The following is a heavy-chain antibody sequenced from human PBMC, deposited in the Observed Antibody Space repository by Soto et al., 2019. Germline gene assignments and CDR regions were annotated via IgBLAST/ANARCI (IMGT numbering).Heavy chain of an antibody. CDR1: GGTFSSYT. D-gene: IGHD6-13*01. CDR3: ARGPKGDSSTVFDP. V-gene: IGHV1-69*02. J-gene: IGHJ5*02. CDR2: IIPILGIA. Sequence: QVQLVQSGAEVKKPGSSVKVSCKASGGTFSSYTISWVRQAPGQGLEWMGRIIPILGIANYAQKLQGRVTLTADKSTSTAYMELSSLRSEDTAVYYCARGPKGDSSTVFDPWGQGTLVTVSS.